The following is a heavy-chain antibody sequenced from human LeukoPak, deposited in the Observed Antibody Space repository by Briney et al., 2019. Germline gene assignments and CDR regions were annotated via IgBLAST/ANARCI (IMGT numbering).Heavy chain of an antibody. CDR2: ISSSSKHM. D-gene: IGHD4-17*01. CDR1: GFIFRTYS. Sequence: LGGSLRLSCAASGFIFRTYSMNWVRQAPGKGLERVSSISSSSKHMYYADSVKGRFSISRDDAKNSLFLQMNGLRAEDTAVYYCVRDMTTTTTCYLQHWGQGTLVTVSS. CDR3: VRDMTTTTTCYLQH. V-gene: IGHV3-21*01. J-gene: IGHJ1*01.